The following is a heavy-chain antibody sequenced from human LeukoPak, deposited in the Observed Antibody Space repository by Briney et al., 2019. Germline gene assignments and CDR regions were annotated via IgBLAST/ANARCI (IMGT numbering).Heavy chain of an antibody. CDR2: IKSKTDGGTT. CDR1: GFTFSNAW. Sequence: GGSLRLSCAPSGFTFSNAWMSWVRHAPGKGLEWVGRIKSKTDGGTTDYAEPVKGRFTISRDDSKNTLYLQMNSLKTEDTAVYYCTTEYSSGAFDYWGQGTLVTVSS. V-gene: IGHV3-15*01. CDR3: TTEYSSGAFDY. D-gene: IGHD6-19*01. J-gene: IGHJ4*02.